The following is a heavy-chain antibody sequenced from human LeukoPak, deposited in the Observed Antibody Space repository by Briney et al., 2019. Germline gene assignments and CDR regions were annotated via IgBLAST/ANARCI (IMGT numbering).Heavy chain of an antibody. D-gene: IGHD3-3*01. J-gene: IGHJ4*02. Sequence: GGSLRLSCAASGFTFSSYAMSWVRQAAGEGLEWVSGISPSSGSTYYADSVKGRFTISTDNAKNTLYLQMNSLRAEDTAVYYCAKHYDYWAGFYTYDYWGQGTLVTVSS. CDR3: AKHYDYWAGFYTYDY. V-gene: IGHV3-23*01. CDR1: GFTFSSYA. CDR2: ISPSSGST.